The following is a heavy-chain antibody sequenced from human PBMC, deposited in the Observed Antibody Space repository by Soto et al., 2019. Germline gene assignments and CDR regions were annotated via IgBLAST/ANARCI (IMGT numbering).Heavy chain of an antibody. CDR3: ARDVMYFDRHQNHHDLHDF. CDR1: GDSVSSNRAA. CDR2: TYYRSKWYN. V-gene: IGHV6-1*01. D-gene: IGHD3-9*01. Sequence: PSQTISLTCAISGDSVSSNRAAWNWITQSPSRGLEWLGRTYYRSKWYNDYAVSVKSRITINPDTSKNQFSLQLNSVTPEDTAVYYCARDVMYFDRHQNHHDLHDFCGQRTT. J-gene: IGHJ6*02.